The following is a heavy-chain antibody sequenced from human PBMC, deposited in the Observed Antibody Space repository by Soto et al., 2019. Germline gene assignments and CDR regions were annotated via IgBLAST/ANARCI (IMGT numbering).Heavy chain of an antibody. CDR2: INPSGGST. D-gene: IGHD6-6*01. Sequence: ASVKVSCKASGYTFTSYYMHWVRQAPGQGLEWMGIINPSGGSTSYAQKFQGRVTMTRDTSTSTAYMELSSLRSEDTAVYYCARVKSRIAAPTGYFDYWGQGTLVTVSS. CDR1: GYTFTSYY. J-gene: IGHJ4*02. CDR3: ARVKSRIAAPTGYFDY. V-gene: IGHV1-46*01.